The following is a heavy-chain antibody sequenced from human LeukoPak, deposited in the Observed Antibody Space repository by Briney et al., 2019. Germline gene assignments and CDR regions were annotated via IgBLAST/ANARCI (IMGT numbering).Heavy chain of an antibody. D-gene: IGHD3-3*01. CDR3: ARVYYDFWSGYPYYYYYMDV. J-gene: IGHJ6*03. Sequence: GGSLRLSCAASGFTFDDYGMSWVRQAPGKGLEWVSGINWNGGSTGYADSVKGRFTISRDNAKNSLYLQMNSLRAEDTALYYCARVYYDFWSGYPYYYYYMDVWGKGTTVTVSS. CDR1: GFTFDDYG. CDR2: INWNGGST. V-gene: IGHV3-20*04.